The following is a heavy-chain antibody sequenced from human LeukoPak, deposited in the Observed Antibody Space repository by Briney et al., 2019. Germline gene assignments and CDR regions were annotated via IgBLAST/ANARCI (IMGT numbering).Heavy chain of an antibody. CDR3: ASSHDSSGND. J-gene: IGHJ4*02. Sequence: PGGSLRLSCVASGISFSSYWMAWVRQAPGKGLEWVANIKYDGTHKFYADPVKGRFTISRDNAKNSLFLEMNSLRADDTAVYFCASSHDSSGNDWGQGTLVTVSS. D-gene: IGHD3-22*01. CDR2: IKYDGTHK. V-gene: IGHV3-7*01. CDR1: GISFSSYW.